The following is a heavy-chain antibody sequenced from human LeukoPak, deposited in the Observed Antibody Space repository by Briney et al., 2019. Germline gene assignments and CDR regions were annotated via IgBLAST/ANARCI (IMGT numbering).Heavy chain of an antibody. CDR2: IYNSANT. V-gene: IGHV4-39*01. J-gene: IGHJ3*02. Sequence: SETLSLTCTVSGDSISSSSYCWDWIRQPPGKGLEWIGNIYNSANTHYNPSLKTRITMSVDTSKDQFSLKLNSVTAADTGIYYCARHSRSAYTGYENAFDIWGQGTMVTVSS. CDR3: ARHSRSAYTGYENAFDI. D-gene: IGHD5-12*01. CDR1: GDSISSSSYC.